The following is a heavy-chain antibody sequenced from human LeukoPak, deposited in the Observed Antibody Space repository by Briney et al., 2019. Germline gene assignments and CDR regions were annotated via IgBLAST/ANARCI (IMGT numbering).Heavy chain of an antibody. D-gene: IGHD6-13*01. V-gene: IGHV1-69*05. CDR3: ARGGSSSRWYYYMDV. CDR1: GYTFTGYY. J-gene: IGHJ6*03. Sequence: SVKVSCKASGYTFTGYYMHWVRQAPGQGLEWMGGIIPIFGTANYAQKFQGRVTITTDESTSTAYMELSSLRSEDTAVYYCARGGSSSRWYYYMDVWGKGTTVTVSS. CDR2: IIPIFGTA.